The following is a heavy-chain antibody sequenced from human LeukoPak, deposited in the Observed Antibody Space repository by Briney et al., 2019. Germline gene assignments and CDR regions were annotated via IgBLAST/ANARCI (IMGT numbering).Heavy chain of an antibody. CDR2: ISSSGSTI. V-gene: IGHV3-48*03. CDR3: AKDSRSSRWMGSAGIDY. Sequence: GGSLRLSCAASGFTFSSYEMNWVRQAPGKGLEWVSYISSSGSTIYYADSVKGRFTISRDNAKNSLYLQMNSLRAEDMALYYCAKDSRSSRWMGSAGIDYWGQGTLVTVSS. J-gene: IGHJ4*02. CDR1: GFTFSSYE. D-gene: IGHD4-23*01.